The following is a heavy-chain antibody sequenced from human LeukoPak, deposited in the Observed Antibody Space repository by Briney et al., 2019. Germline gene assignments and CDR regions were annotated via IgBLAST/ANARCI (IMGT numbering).Heavy chain of an antibody. D-gene: IGHD6-19*01. J-gene: IGHJ3*02. V-gene: IGHV3-30*02. CDR2: IRSDGSNK. Sequence: GGSLRLSCAGSGFSFSSYGMHWVRQAPGKGLEWMAFIRSDGSNKYYADSVKGRFTISRDNSKNTLYLQMNSLRAEDTAVYYCASSKYSSGWYAGLPYAFDIWGQGTMVTVSS. CDR3: ASSKYSSGWYAGLPYAFDI. CDR1: GFSFSSYG.